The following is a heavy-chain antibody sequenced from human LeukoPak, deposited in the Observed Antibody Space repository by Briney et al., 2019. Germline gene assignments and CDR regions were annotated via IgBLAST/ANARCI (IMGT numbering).Heavy chain of an antibody. D-gene: IGHD4-11*01. J-gene: IGHJ4*02. CDR1: GFTFSGSA. CDR3: TRQMPNSKYVGY. V-gene: IGHV3-73*01. Sequence: GGSLRLSCAASGFTFSGSAMHWVRQASGKGLEWVGRIRSKANSYATAYAASVKGRFTISRDDSKNTAYLQMNSLKTEDTAVYYCTRQMPNSKYVGYWGQGTLVTVSS. CDR2: IRSKANSYAT.